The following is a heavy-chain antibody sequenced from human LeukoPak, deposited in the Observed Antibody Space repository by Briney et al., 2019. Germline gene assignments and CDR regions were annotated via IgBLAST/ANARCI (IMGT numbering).Heavy chain of an antibody. CDR1: GYTFTGYY. Sequence: GASVKVSCKASGYTFTGYYMHWVRQAPGQGLEWMGWINPNSGGTNYAQKFQGRVTMTRDTSISTAYMELSRLRSDDTAVYYCARDVCLKVTGTTGFDYWGQGTLVTVSS. D-gene: IGHD1-20*01. CDR3: ARDVCLKVTGTTGFDY. CDR2: INPNSGGT. J-gene: IGHJ4*02. V-gene: IGHV1-2*02.